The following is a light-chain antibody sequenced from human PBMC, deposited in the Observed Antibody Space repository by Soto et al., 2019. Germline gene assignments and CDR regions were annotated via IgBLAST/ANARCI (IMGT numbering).Light chain of an antibody. J-gene: IGKJ4*01. CDR2: EAS. Sequence: EIVLTQSPATLSLSPGERATLSCRASQSVGNDLAWYQRKPGQAPRLLIYEASNRATGIPARFSGSGSGTDFTLTISSLEPEDFAVYYCQQRSYLVTFGGGTAVEIK. CDR3: QQRSYLVT. CDR1: QSVGND. V-gene: IGKV3-11*01.